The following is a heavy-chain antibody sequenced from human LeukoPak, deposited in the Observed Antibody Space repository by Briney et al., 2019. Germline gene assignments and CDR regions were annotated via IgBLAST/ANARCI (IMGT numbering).Heavy chain of an antibody. D-gene: IGHD3-10*01. V-gene: IGHV4-34*01. CDR3: ARARRTYYYGSGSYLFDY. CDR2: INHSGST. CDR1: GGSFSGYY. J-gene: IGHJ4*02. Sequence: SETLSLTCAVYGGSFSGYYWSWIRQPPGKGLEWIGEINHSGSTNYNPSLKSRVTISVDTSKNQFSLKLSSVTAADTAVYYCARARRTYYYGSGSYLFDYWGQGTLVTVSS.